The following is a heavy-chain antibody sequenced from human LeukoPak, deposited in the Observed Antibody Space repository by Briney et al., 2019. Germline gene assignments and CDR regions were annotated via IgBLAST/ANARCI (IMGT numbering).Heavy chain of an antibody. V-gene: IGHV4-59*01. CDR2: IYYSGST. D-gene: IGHD6-19*01. Sequence: SETLSLTCTVSGGSISSYYGSWIRQPPGKGLEWIGYIYYSGSTNYNPSLKSRVTISVDTSKNQFSLKLSSVTAADTAVYYCARGSGWYPDYWGQGTLVTVSS. J-gene: IGHJ4*02. CDR3: ARGSGWYPDY. CDR1: GGSISSYY.